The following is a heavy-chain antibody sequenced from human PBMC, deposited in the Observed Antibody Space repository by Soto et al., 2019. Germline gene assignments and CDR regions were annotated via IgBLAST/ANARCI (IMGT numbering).Heavy chain of an antibody. Sequence: PGGSLRLSCSASGFTFSSYAMHWVRQAPGKGLEYVSGVRGNGDPPFYADSVKGRFTISRDNSKNTLYLQMSSLSADDTAVYYCVKSRGGNNFDVFDWGQGALVTVSS. V-gene: IGHV3-64D*06. D-gene: IGHD5-12*01. CDR3: VKSRGGNNFDVFD. CDR1: GFTFSSYA. J-gene: IGHJ4*02. CDR2: VRGNGDPP.